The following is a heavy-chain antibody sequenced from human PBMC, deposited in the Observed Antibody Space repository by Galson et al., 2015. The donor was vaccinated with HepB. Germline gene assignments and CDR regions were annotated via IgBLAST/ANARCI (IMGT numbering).Heavy chain of an antibody. D-gene: IGHD3-22*01. CDR2: IWYDGSNK. V-gene: IGHV3-33*01. J-gene: IGHJ4*02. Sequence: SLRLSCAASGFTFSSYGMHWVRQAPGKGLEWVAVIWYDGSNKYYADSVKGRFTISRDNSKNTLYLQMNSLRAEDTAVYYCARDLLDSSGYYYVSPDYWGQGTLVTVSS. CDR3: ARDLLDSSGYYYVSPDY. CDR1: GFTFSSYG.